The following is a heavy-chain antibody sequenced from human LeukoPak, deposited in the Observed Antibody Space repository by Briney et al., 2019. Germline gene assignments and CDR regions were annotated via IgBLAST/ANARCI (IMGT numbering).Heavy chain of an antibody. V-gene: IGHV3-11*01. CDR3: AREARGSGRDFDY. CDR1: GFSFSDFY. Sequence: GGSLRLSCAASGFSFSDFYMSWVRQAQGMGLEWISNIGTRSNPIYYADSVKGRFTISRDDAKNSLYLQMNSLRDEDTAVYFCAREARGSGRDFDYWGQGILVTVSS. CDR2: IGTRSNPI. J-gene: IGHJ4*02. D-gene: IGHD1-26*01.